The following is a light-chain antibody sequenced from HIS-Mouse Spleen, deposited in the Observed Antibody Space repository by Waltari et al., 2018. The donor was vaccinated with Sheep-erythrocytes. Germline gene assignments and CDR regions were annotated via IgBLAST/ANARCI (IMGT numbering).Light chain of an antibody. CDR1: SSDVGGYNY. CDR3: SSYTSSSTLV. V-gene: IGLV2-14*01. CDR2: EVS. J-gene: IGLJ3*02. Sequence: QSALTQPPSESGSPGQSVTISCTGTSSDVGGYNYVSWYQQHPGKAPKLMIYEVSNRPSGVSNRFSGSKSGNTASLTISGLQAEDEADYYCSSYTSSSTLVFGGGTKLTVL.